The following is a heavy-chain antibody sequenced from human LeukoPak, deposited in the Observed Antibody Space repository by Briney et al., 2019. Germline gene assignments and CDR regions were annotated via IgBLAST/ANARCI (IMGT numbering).Heavy chain of an antibody. V-gene: IGHV1-46*01. J-gene: IGHJ3*02. CDR3: ARGYQQLVPSGAFDI. CDR2: INPSGGST. D-gene: IGHD6-6*01. Sequence: ASVKVSCKASGYTFTSYYMHWVRQAPGQGLEWMGIINPSGGSTSYAQKFQGRVTMTRDTSTSTAYMELSSLRSEDTAVYYCARGYQQLVPSGAFDIWGQGTMVTVSS. CDR1: GYTFTSYY.